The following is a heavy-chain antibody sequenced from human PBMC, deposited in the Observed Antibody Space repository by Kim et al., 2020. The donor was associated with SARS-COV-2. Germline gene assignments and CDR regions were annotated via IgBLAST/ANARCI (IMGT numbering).Heavy chain of an antibody. CDR2: ISYDGSNK. CDR3: AGLVTTVTTIFDY. V-gene: IGHV3-30*03. CDR1: GFTFRNYA. D-gene: IGHD4-17*01. Sequence: GGSLRLSCAASGFTFRNYAMHWVRQAPGKGLEWVAVISYDGSNKYYADSVKGRFTISRDNSKNTVSLQMNGLRGEDTAVYYCAGLVTTVTTIFDYWGQGTLVTVSS. J-gene: IGHJ4*02.